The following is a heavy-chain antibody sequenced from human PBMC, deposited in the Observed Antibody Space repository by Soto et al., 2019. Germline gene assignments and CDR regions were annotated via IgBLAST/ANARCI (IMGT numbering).Heavy chain of an antibody. CDR3: ARRRIQPNWFDP. CDR2: MSYSGST. V-gene: IGHV4-39*01. D-gene: IGHD2-2*01. Sequence: XTLSLPCTVSGGSLSSSNYYWGWIRQHPGKGLEWIGTMSYSGSTHYNPSLKSRFTISVDTSKNQFSLKLISVTAADKAVYYCARRRIQPNWFDPWGQGTLGTVS. CDR1: GGSLSSSNYY. J-gene: IGHJ5*02.